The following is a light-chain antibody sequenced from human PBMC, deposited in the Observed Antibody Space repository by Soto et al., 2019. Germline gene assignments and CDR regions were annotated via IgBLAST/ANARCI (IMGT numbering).Light chain of an antibody. CDR1: QSISTW. CDR3: QQYKIYPYT. V-gene: IGKV1-5*03. J-gene: IGKJ2*01. Sequence: DIQMTQSPSTLSASVGDRVALTCRASQSISTWLAWYQQKPGKAPKLLLYKASSLDRGVPSRFSGSEYGPNFPLPTSTLKPDKFTTNYSQQYKIYPYTLGQGTRLEL. CDR2: KAS.